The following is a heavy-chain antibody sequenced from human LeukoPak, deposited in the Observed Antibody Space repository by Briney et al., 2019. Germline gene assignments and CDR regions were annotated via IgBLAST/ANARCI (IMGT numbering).Heavy chain of an antibody. J-gene: IGHJ5*02. Sequence: GGSLRLSCAASGFTFSDCYMSWFRQAPGKGLEWVSYIGGSGADTNYADSVKGRFTTSRDNAKSSLYLQMNSLRAEDTAVYYCAKTLVASPGNTGGPWGQGTLVTVSS. CDR2: IGGSGADT. V-gene: IGHV3-11*03. D-gene: IGHD6-6*01. CDR1: GFTFSDCY. CDR3: AKTLVASPGNTGGP.